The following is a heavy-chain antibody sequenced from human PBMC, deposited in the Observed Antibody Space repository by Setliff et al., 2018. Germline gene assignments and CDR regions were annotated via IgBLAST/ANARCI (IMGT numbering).Heavy chain of an antibody. Sequence: ASVKVSCKASGYTFTGYYMHWVRQAPGQGLEWMGWINPNSGGTNYAQKFQGRVTMTRDTPISTAYMELSRLRSDDTAVYYCARDLIAAAGLYYYYYYMDVWGKGTTVTVSS. V-gene: IGHV1-2*02. CDR1: GYTFTGYY. CDR3: ARDLIAAAGLYYYYYYMDV. J-gene: IGHJ6*03. CDR2: INPNSGGT. D-gene: IGHD6-13*01.